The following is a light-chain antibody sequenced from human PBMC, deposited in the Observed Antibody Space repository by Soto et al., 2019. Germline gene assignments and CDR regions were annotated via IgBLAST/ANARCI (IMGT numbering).Light chain of an antibody. V-gene: IGKV1-27*01. CDR2: AAS. CDR1: QGIRNN. CDR3: QKYNTAPFT. J-gene: IGKJ3*01. Sequence: DIQMTQSPSSLSASVGDRVTIACRASQGIRNNLAWYQQKPGQVPKLLIYAASTLQSGVPSRFSASGSGTDFTLTISSLQPEDVATYYCQKYNTAPFTFGPGTKVYLK.